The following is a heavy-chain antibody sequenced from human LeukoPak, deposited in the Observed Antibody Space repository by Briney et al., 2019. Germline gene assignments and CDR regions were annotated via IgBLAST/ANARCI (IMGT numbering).Heavy chain of an antibody. CDR3: ARIRGYSYLYYFDY. CDR2: IYYSGST. Sequence: KPSETLSLTCTVSGGSISSYYWSWIRQPPGKGLEWIGYIYYSGSTNYNPSLKSRVTISVDTSKNQFSLKLSSVTAADTAVYYCARIRGYSYLYYFDYWGQGTLVTVSS. CDR1: GGSISSYY. V-gene: IGHV4-59*01. D-gene: IGHD5-18*01. J-gene: IGHJ4*02.